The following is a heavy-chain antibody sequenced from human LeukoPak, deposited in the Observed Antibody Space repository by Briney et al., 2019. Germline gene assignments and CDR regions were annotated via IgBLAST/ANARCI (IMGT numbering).Heavy chain of an antibody. CDR2: INPNSGGT. CDR1: GYTFTGYY. CDR3: ARALNWNYRRAFDY. D-gene: IGHD1-7*01. V-gene: IGHV1-2*04. J-gene: IGHJ4*02. Sequence: ASVKVSCKASGYTFTGYYAHWVRQAPGQGLEWMGWINPNSGGTNYAQKFQGWVTMTRDTSISTAYMELSRLRSDDTAVYYCARALNWNYRRAFDYWGQGTLVTVSS.